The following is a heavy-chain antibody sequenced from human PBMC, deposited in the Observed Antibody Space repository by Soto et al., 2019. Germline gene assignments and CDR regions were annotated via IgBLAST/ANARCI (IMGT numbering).Heavy chain of an antibody. CDR1: GYTFTSYG. J-gene: IGHJ4*02. CDR2: ISAYNGNT. Sequence: QVQLVQSGAEVKKPGASVKVSCKASGYTFTSYGISWVRQAPGQGLEWMGWISAYNGNTNYAQKLQGRVTMTTDTSTSTACMELRSLRSDDTAVYYCSREANYYDSSGYYDSDYWGQGTLVTVSS. CDR3: SREANYYDSSGYYDSDY. D-gene: IGHD3-22*01. V-gene: IGHV1-18*01.